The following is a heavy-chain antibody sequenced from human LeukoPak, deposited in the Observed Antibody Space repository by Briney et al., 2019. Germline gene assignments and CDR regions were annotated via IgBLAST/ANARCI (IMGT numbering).Heavy chain of an antibody. J-gene: IGHJ4*02. Sequence: SETLSLTCTVSGGSISSYYWSWIRQPPGKGLEWIGYIYYSGNTNYNPSLKSRVTISVDTSKNQSSLKLSSVTAADTAVYYCARRGDTSLSFDYWGQGTLVTVSS. CDR3: ARRGDTSLSFDY. D-gene: IGHD2-2*01. CDR1: GGSISSYY. CDR2: IYYSGNT. V-gene: IGHV4-59*01.